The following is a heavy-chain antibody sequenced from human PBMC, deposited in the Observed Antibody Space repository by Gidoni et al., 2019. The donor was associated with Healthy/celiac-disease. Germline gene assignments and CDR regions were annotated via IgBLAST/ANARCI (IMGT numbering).Heavy chain of an antibody. J-gene: IGHJ4*02. CDR3: AKGHGATGTNPAFDY. CDR1: G. V-gene: IGHV3-30*18. D-gene: IGHD4-17*01. CDR2: ISYDGSNK. Sequence: GMHWVRQAPGKGLEWVAVISYDGSNKYYADSVKGRFTISRDNSKNTLYLQMNSLRAEDTAVYYCAKGHGATGTNPAFDYWGQGTLVTVSS.